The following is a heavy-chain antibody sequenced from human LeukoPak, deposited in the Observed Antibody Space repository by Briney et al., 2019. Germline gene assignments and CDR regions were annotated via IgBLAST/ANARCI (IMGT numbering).Heavy chain of an antibody. D-gene: IGHD4-17*01. CDR1: GGSISSYY. CDR2: IYYSGST. J-gene: IGHJ4*02. CDR3: ARLDYGDYGAGY. Sequence: SETLSLTCTVSGGSISSYYWSWIRQPPGKGLEWIGYIYYSGSTNYNPSLKSRVTISVDTSKNQFSLKLSSVTAADTAVYYCARLDYGDYGAGYWGQGTLVTVSS. V-gene: IGHV4-59*08.